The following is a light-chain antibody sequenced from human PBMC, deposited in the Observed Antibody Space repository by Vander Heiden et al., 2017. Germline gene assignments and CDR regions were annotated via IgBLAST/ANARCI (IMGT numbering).Light chain of an antibody. J-gene: IGKJ1*01. CDR2: AAT. CDR3: QQSVTTPLM. CDR1: QNIDRY. Sequence: DSQMTQSPSSLSASVGDRVTISCRASQNIDRYLNWYQKKPGKAPKLLIHAATTLHSGAPSRFSGGGSGTDFSLTISSLQLDDFATYYCQQSVTTPLMFGQGTRVDI. V-gene: IGKV1-39*01.